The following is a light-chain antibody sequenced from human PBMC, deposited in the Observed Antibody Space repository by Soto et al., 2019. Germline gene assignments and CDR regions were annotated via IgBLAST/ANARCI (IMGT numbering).Light chain of an antibody. V-gene: IGLV2-14*01. J-gene: IGLJ1*01. CDR1: SSDVGGYNY. Sequence: QSALTQPASVSGSHGQSITISCTGTSSDVGGYNYVSWYQQHPGKAPKLIIYEVSNRPSGVSNRFSGSKSGNTASLTISGRQAEDEADYYCSSYTSSSTPVVFGTGTKVTVL. CDR3: SSYTSSSTPVV. CDR2: EVS.